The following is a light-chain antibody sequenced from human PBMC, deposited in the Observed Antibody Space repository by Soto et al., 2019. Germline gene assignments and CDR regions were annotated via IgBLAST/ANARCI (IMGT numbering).Light chain of an antibody. CDR3: QQYDNFPLT. J-gene: IGKJ4*01. CDR1: QSISSW. CDR2: KSS. Sequence: DIQMTQSPSTLSASVGARVIITCRASQSISSWLAWYQQKPGKVPKLLYKSSNLESGVPSRFSGSGSGTEFTLTISSLQPDDFATYYCQQYDNFPLTFGGGTKVDIK. V-gene: IGKV1-5*03.